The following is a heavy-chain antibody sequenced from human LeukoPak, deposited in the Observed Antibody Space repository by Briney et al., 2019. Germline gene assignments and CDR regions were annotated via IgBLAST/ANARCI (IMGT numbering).Heavy chain of an antibody. D-gene: IGHD3-10*01. CDR1: SGSISSGGYF. CDR2: IYYSGST. CDR3: ARDRRHWFGETQTLFDP. Sequence: SETLSLTCTVSSGSISSGGYFWSWIRQHPGKGLEWSGHIYYSGSTYYNPSLESRVTISVDPSKNQLSLKLRSVTAAATALYYRARDRRHWFGETQTLFDPWGQGTLVTVSS. J-gene: IGHJ5*02. V-gene: IGHV4-31*03.